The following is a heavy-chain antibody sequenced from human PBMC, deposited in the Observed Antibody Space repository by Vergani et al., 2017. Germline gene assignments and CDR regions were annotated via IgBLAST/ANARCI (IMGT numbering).Heavy chain of an antibody. CDR2: IKQDGSEK. CDR3: ARDGGDYDFWSGYLYYYGMDV. V-gene: IGHV3-7*03. CDR1: GFTFSSYW. Sequence: EVQLVESGGGLVQPGGSLRLSCAASGFTFSSYWMSWVRQAPGKGLEWVANIKQDGSEKYYVDSVKGRFTISRDNAKNSLYLQMNSLRAEDTAVYYCARDGGDYDFWSGYLYYYGMDVWGQGTTVTVSS. J-gene: IGHJ6*02. D-gene: IGHD3-3*01.